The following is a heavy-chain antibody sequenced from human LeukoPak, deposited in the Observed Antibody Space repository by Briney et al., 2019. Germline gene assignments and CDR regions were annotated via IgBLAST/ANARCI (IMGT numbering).Heavy chain of an antibody. CDR2: IYHSGST. D-gene: IGHD3-22*01. Sequence: PSETLSLTCAVSGGSISSGGYSWSWIRQPPGKGLEWIGYIYHSGSTYYNPSLKSRVTISVDRSKNQFSLKLSSVTAADTAVYYCARRGYYDSSGYYPYVIDYWGQGTLVTVSS. CDR3: ARRGYYDSSGYYPYVIDY. CDR1: GGSISSGGYS. J-gene: IGHJ4*02. V-gene: IGHV4-30-2*01.